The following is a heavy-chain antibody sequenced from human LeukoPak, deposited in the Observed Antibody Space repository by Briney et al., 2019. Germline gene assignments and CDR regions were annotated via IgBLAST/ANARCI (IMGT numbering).Heavy chain of an antibody. V-gene: IGHV3-48*03. J-gene: IGHJ4*02. CDR1: GFTFSSYE. CDR3: ARGYCSGGSCYHFDY. CDR2: ISSSGSTI. Sequence: HSGGSLRLSCAASGFTFSSYEMNLVRQAPGKGLEWVSYISSSGSTIYYADSVKGRFTISRDNAKNSLYLQMNSLRAEDTAVYYCARGYCSGGSCYHFDYWGQGTLVTVSS. D-gene: IGHD2-15*01.